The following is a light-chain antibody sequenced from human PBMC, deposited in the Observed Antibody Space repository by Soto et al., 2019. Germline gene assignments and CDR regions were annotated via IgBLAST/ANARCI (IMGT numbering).Light chain of an antibody. Sequence: DIVMTQSPDSLAVSLGERATINCKSSQSIFFSSNNKNYLAWYQQKPGQPPKLLIYWASTRDSGVPDRFSGSSSGTDFTLTISSLQAEDLAVYFCQQYYSTPTCGQGTKVEIK. CDR2: WAS. J-gene: IGKJ1*01. CDR3: QQYYSTPT. CDR1: QSIFFSSNNKNY. V-gene: IGKV4-1*01.